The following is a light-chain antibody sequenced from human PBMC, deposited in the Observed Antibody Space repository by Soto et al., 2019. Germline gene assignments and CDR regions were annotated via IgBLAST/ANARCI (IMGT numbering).Light chain of an antibody. CDR3: QQYKNLWT. V-gene: IGKV1-5*01. Sequence: DIQMTQSPSTLSASVGDRVTITCRASQSISGWLAWYQQKPGKAPNLLIYDVSSLESGVPSRFSGSGSGTEFTLTITSLQPGDFATYYCQQYKNLWTFGQGTKVEIK. J-gene: IGKJ1*01. CDR1: QSISGW. CDR2: DVS.